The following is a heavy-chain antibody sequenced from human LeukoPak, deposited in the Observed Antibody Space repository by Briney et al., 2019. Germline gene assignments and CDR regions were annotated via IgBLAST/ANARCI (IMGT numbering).Heavy chain of an antibody. D-gene: IGHD5-18*01. V-gene: IGHV3-23*01. J-gene: IGHJ4*02. Sequence: GGSLRLSCAASGFTLSSYAMSWVRQAPGKGLEWVSAISVSGNTYHADSVKGRFTISRDSSKNTLYLQMNRLRAEDAAVYHCARDSAWIQFNDWGQGTLVTVSS. CDR2: ISVSGNT. CDR3: ARDSAWIQFND. CDR1: GFTLSSYA.